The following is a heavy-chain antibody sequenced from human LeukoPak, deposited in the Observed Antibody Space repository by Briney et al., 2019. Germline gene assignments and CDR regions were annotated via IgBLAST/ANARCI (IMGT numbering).Heavy chain of an antibody. CDR3: ARDRRLLGAFDI. Sequence: PSETLSLTCTVSGGSISSYYWSWIRQPPGKGLEWIGRIYTSGSTNYNPSLKSRVTISVDTSKNQFSLKLSSVTAADTAVYYCARDRRLLGAFDIWGQGTMVTVSS. CDR1: GGSISSYY. D-gene: IGHD6-6*01. CDR2: IYTSGST. J-gene: IGHJ3*02. V-gene: IGHV4-4*07.